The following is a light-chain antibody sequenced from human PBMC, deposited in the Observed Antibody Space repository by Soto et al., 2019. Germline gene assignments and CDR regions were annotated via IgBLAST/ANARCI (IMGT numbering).Light chain of an antibody. CDR3: SSYTSSSTWV. CDR2: DVS. V-gene: IGLV2-14*01. Sequence: QSALTQPASVSGSPGQSITISCTGTTSDVGSYNYVSWYQKNPGKAPKLLVDDVSNRPSGVSNRFSGSKSGNTASLTISGVQHEDEADYYCSSYTSSSTWVFGGGTKLTVL. J-gene: IGLJ3*02. CDR1: TSDVGSYNY.